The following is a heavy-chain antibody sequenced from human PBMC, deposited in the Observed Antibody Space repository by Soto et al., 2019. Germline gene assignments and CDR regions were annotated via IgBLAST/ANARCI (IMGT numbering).Heavy chain of an antibody. CDR2: IIPMFGKA. J-gene: IGHJ4*02. Sequence: ASVEVSCKASGGAFSRYSISWVLQAPGQGLEWMGGIIPMFGKANYAQKFQGRVTITADESTSTGYMELRSLISEDTAVYYCARDGTLYDSSGYYYVYWGQGTLVTVSS. CDR3: ARDGTLYDSSGYYYVY. CDR1: GGAFSRYS. D-gene: IGHD3-22*01. V-gene: IGHV1-69*13.